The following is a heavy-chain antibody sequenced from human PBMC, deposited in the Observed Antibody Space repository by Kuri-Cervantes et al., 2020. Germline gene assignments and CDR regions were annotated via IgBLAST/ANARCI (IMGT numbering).Heavy chain of an antibody. CDR2: IRSKAYGGTT. Sequence: GGSLRLSCTASGFTFGDYAMNWVRQAPGKGLEWVNFIRSKAYGGTTEYAASVKGRFTISRDDSKSIAYLQMNSLKTEDTAVYYCTRDVPYYYGSGSSDYWGQGTLVTVSS. V-gene: IGHV3-49*04. CDR3: TRDVPYYYGSGSSDY. CDR1: GFTFGDYA. D-gene: IGHD3-10*01. J-gene: IGHJ4*02.